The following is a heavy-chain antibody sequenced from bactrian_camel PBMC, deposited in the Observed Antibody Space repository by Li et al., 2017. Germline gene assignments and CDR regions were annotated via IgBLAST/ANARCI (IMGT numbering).Heavy chain of an antibody. CDR3: AAAIRGYDCITMANYNY. CDR1: GYISKSGC. D-gene: IGHD3*01. J-gene: IGHJ4*01. Sequence: HVQLVESGGGSVQAGGSLRLSCVRSGYISKSGCMAWFRQAPGKEREVVASINGLGGTRYTDSVKGRFAISKDNAKNTLYLQMNSLNPEDTAMYYCAAAIRGYDCITMANYNYWGQGTQVTVS. V-gene: IGHV3S53*01. CDR2: INGLGGT.